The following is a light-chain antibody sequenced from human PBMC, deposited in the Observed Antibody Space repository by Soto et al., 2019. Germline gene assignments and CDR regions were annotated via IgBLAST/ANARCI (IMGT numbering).Light chain of an antibody. J-gene: IGKJ4*01. Sequence: DIVMTQSPATLSVSPGERATLSCRASQTVNSNLAWYQKKPGQAPRLLIYGASTRAPGIPARFSGSGSGTEFTLTISSLQSEDFAGYYCQQYNNWPPLTFGGGTKVEIK. CDR2: GAS. CDR1: QTVNSN. V-gene: IGKV3D-15*01. CDR3: QQYNNWPPLT.